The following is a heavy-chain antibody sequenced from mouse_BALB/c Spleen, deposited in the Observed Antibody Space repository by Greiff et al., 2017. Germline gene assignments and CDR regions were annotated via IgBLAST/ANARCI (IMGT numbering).Heavy chain of an antibody. V-gene: IGHV2-4-1*01. CDR2: IWSGGST. CDR1: GFSLTGYG. Sequence: QVQLKESGPGLVAPSQSLSITCTVSGFSLTGYGVNWVRQSPGKGLEWLGVIWSGGSTDYNAAFISRLSISKDNSKSQVFFKMNSLQADDTAIYYCARMGLLQNAMDYWGQGTSVTVSS. CDR3: ARMGLLQNAMDY. D-gene: IGHD2-3*01. J-gene: IGHJ4*01.